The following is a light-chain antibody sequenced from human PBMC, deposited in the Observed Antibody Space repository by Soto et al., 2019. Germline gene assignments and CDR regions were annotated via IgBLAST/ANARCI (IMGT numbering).Light chain of an antibody. V-gene: IGKV3-20*01. CDR1: HSVTSTY. CDR2: GVS. Sequence: EIVLTQSPGTLSLSPGARATLSCRASHSVTSTYLAWYQQRPGQAPMLLIYGVSSRATGIPGRFSGSGSGTDFTLTISRLEPEDFAVYYCHQYGNSPLTFGGGTKVEIK. J-gene: IGKJ4*01. CDR3: HQYGNSPLT.